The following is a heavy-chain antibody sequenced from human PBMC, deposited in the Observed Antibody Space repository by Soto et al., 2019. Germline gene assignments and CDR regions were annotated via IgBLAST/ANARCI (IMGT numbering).Heavy chain of an antibody. CDR3: AKVGVLRTNFRWFDL. CDR1: GFAFQTYT. CDR2: ITISGNYI. V-gene: IGHV3-21*01. J-gene: IGHJ5*02. Sequence: LRLSCAASGFAFQTYTMEWLRQPPGKGLEWVSSITISGNYIYYADSVKGRFTISRDNGRNSVYLQMNSLRAEDTAVYYCAKVGVLRTNFRWFDLWGQGTLVTVSS. D-gene: IGHD2-8*01.